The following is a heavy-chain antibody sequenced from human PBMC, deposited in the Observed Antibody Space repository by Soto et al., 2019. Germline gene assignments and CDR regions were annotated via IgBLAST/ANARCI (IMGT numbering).Heavy chain of an antibody. V-gene: IGHV2-5*02. CDR3: AHSRCGGDCLQSYSSHYYYGMDV. Sequence: QITLKESGPSLVKPTQTLTLTCTLSGFSLSTGGVGVGWIRQPPGKALEWLALIYWDDDKRYSPSLRSRRTVTKDPSKNQVVLTMPNMDPVDTATYYCAHSRCGGDCLQSYSSHYYYGMDVWGQGTTVTVSS. D-gene: IGHD2-21*02. CDR2: IYWDDDK. CDR1: GFSLSTGGVG. J-gene: IGHJ6*02.